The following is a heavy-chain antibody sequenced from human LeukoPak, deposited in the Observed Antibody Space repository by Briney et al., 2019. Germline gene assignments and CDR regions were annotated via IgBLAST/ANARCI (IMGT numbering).Heavy chain of an antibody. J-gene: IGHJ6*03. Sequence: PSETLSLTCTVSGGSISSGSYYWSWIRQPAGKGLEWIGRIYTSGSTNYDPSLKSRVTISVDTSKNQFSLKLSSVTAADTAVYYCAREGRYIAARPRYYYYMDVWGKGTTVTVSS. CDR3: AREGRYIAARPRYYYYMDV. CDR2: IYTSGST. CDR1: GGSISSGSYY. D-gene: IGHD6-6*01. V-gene: IGHV4-61*02.